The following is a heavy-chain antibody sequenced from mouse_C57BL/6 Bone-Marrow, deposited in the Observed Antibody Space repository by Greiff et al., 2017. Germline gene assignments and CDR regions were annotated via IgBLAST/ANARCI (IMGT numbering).Heavy chain of an antibody. J-gene: IGHJ2*01. CDR2: IDPENGDT. CDR1: GFNIKDDY. V-gene: IGHV14-4*01. CDR3: TRWLLLDY. Sequence: LVESGAELVRPGASVKLSCTASGFNIKDDYMHWVKQRPEQGLEWIGWIDPENGDTEYASKFQGKATITADTSSNTAYLQLSSLTSEDTAVYYCTRWLLLDYWGQGTTLTVSS. D-gene: IGHD2-3*01.